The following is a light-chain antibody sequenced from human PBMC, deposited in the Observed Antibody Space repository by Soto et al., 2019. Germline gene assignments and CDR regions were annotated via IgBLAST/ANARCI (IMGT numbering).Light chain of an antibody. J-gene: IGKJ2*01. CDR3: QQYDNWPPYT. Sequence: EVVMMQSPATLSVSPGERATLSCRASQSVSSNLAWYQQRPGQAPRLLIYGASTRATGVPARFSGSGSGTEFTLTISSLQSEDFAVYYWQQYDNWPPYTFGQRTKLEIK. CDR1: QSVSSN. CDR2: GAS. V-gene: IGKV3-15*01.